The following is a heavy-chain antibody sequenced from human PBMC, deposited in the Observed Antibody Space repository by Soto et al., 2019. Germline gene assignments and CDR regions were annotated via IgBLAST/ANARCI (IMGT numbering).Heavy chain of an antibody. CDR1: GYTFTSYH. Sequence: ASVKVSCKTSGYTFTSYHISWVRQAPGQGLEWMGWISAYNTNTNYAQKFQGRVSMTIDTTTTTAYMELRTLTSDDTAVYYCAKNGQPPYYYYGLDVWGQGTTVTVSS. J-gene: IGHJ6*02. CDR2: ISAYNTNT. V-gene: IGHV1-18*01. D-gene: IGHD2-8*01. CDR3: AKNGQPPYYYYGLDV.